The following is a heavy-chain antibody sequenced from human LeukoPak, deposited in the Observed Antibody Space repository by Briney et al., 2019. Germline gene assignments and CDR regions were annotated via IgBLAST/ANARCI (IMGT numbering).Heavy chain of an antibody. J-gene: IGHJ4*02. Sequence: GESLKISCKGSGYSFTSSWIGWVRQLPRKRLEWMGIIYPGDSDTRYSTSFQGHVTISADKSISTAYLQWSSLKASDTAMYYCARSPTVTTGPDYWGQGTLVTVSS. CDR2: IYPGDSDT. CDR1: GYSFTSSW. D-gene: IGHD4-17*01. V-gene: IGHV5-51*01. CDR3: ARSPTVTTGPDY.